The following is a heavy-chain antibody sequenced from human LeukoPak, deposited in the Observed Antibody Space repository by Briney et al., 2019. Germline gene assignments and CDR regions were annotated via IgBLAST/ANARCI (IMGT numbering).Heavy chain of an antibody. Sequence: PGGSLRLSCAASGFTFSSYVIHWVRQAPGKGLEWVAHISYDGSDKYYADSVKGRFTISRDNSKNTLYLQMNSLKASDTAMYYCARLSSYSGIYYGADYWGQGTLVTVSS. CDR2: ISYDGSDK. D-gene: IGHD1-26*01. V-gene: IGHV3-30-3*01. CDR1: GFTFSSYV. J-gene: IGHJ4*02. CDR3: ARLSSYSGIYYGADY.